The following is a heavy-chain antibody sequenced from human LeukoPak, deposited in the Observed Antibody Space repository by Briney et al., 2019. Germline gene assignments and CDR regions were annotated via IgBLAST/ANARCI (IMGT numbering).Heavy chain of an antibody. Sequence: SETLSLTCTVSGYSISSGYYWSWIRQPPGKGLEWIGEINHSGSTNYNPSLKSRVTISVDTSKNQFSLKLSSVTAADTAVYYCARHWVGATTFDYWGQGTLVTVSS. D-gene: IGHD1-26*01. CDR2: INHSGST. V-gene: IGHV4-38-2*02. J-gene: IGHJ4*02. CDR1: GYSISSGYY. CDR3: ARHWVGATTFDY.